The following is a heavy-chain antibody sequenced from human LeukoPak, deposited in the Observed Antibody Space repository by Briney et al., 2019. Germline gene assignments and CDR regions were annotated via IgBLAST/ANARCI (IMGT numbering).Heavy chain of an antibody. V-gene: IGHV4-34*01. CDR3: ARPRIAAAGTVYFPH. Sequence: SETLSPTGAVFGGSLSAYYWSWIRQPPGKGRGWFGEFNHSGSTNYNPSLKSRVTISVDTSKNQSSLKLSSVTAADTAVYYCARPRIAAAGTVYFPHWGQGTLVTVSS. J-gene: IGHJ1*01. CDR2: FNHSGST. CDR1: GGSLSAYY. D-gene: IGHD6-13*01.